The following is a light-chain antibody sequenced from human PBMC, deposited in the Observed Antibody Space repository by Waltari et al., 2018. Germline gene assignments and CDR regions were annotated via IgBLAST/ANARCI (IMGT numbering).Light chain of an antibody. CDR3: SSYTSSSTFSVV. Sequence: QSALTQPASVSGSPGQSITISCTGTSSDVGGYNYASWYQQHPGKAPKLMIYEVSNRPSGVSNRFSGSKSGNTASLTISGLQAEDEADYSCSSYTSSSTFSVVFGGGTKLTVL. CDR2: EVS. V-gene: IGLV2-14*01. J-gene: IGLJ2*01. CDR1: SSDVGGYNY.